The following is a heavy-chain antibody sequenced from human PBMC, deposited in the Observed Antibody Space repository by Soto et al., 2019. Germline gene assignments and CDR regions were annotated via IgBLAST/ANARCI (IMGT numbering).Heavy chain of an antibody. D-gene: IGHD5-18*01. V-gene: IGHV3-30-3*01. CDR1: GFTFSTYP. J-gene: IGHJ4*02. CDR2: ISHDGSNK. Sequence: GGSLRLSCAASGFTFSTYPMHWVRQAPGKGLEWVALISHDGSNKYYADSVKGRFTISRDNSQNTLYLQMNSLRAEDTAVYYCARWSVQYDSYGYFWGQGTLVTVSS. CDR3: ARWSVQYDSYGYF.